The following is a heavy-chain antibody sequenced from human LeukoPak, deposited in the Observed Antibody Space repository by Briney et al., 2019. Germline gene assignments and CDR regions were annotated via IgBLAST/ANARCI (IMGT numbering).Heavy chain of an antibody. J-gene: IGHJ4*02. CDR3: ARDKIEGPTKLDY. CDR1: GFIFSSYW. V-gene: IGHV3-7*01. Sequence: GGSLRLSCAASGFIFSSYWMSWVRQAPGKGLEWVANIKQEESEKYYVDSLKGRFTISRENAKNSLYLQMNSLRAEDTAVYYCARDKIEGPTKLDYWGQGILVTVSS. D-gene: IGHD1-1*01. CDR2: IKQEESEK.